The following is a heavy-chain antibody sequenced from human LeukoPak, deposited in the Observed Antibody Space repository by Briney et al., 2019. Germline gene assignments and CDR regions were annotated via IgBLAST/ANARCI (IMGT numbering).Heavy chain of an antibody. Sequence: SETLSLTCTVSGGSISSYYWSWIRQPPGKGLEWIGYIYYSGSTNYNPSLKSRVTISVDTSKNQFSLKLSSVTAADTAVYYCARAYYNYYYYYMDVWGKGTTVTVSS. J-gene: IGHJ6*03. CDR1: GGSISSYY. V-gene: IGHV4-59*01. D-gene: IGHD3-10*01. CDR3: ARAYYNYYYYYMDV. CDR2: IYYSGST.